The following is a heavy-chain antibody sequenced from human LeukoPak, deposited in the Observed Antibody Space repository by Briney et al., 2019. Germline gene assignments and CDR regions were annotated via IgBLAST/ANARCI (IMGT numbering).Heavy chain of an antibody. CDR3: ARQYSRSSFDY. V-gene: IGHV5-51*01. J-gene: IGHJ4*02. CDR1: GFSFTSQW. Sequence: GESLKISCKGSGFSFTSQWIGWVRQMPGKGLEWMGIIYPGDSDTRYSPSFQGQVTDSADKSISTAYLQWSSLKASDSAMYYCARQYSRSSFDYWGQGTLVTVSS. D-gene: IGHD6-6*01. CDR2: IYPGDSDT.